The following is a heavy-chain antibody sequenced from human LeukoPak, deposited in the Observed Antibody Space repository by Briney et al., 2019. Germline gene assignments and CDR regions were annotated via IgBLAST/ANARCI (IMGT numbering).Heavy chain of an antibody. CDR2: ISAYNGNT. CDR1: GGTFSSYA. Sequence: VASVTVSCTASGGTFSSYAISWVRQAPGQGLEWMGWISAYNGNTNYAQKLQGRVTMTTDTSTSTAYMELRSLRSDDTAVYYCARIPNLYGDYYFDYWGQGTLVTVSS. CDR3: ARIPNLYGDYYFDY. V-gene: IGHV1-18*01. J-gene: IGHJ4*02. D-gene: IGHD4-17*01.